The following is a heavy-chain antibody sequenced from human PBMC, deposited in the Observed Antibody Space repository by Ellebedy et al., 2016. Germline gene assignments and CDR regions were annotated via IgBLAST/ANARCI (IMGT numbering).Heavy chain of an antibody. CDR3: ARARYYYDSSGYYNSYWYFDL. Sequence: GGSLRLSXVASGFSFGSHGMHWVRQAPGKGLEWVAVISYDENKRNYADSVNGRFTISRDNSKNTLYLQMNSLRFEDTAVYYCARARYYYDSSGYYNSYWYFDLWGRGTLVTVSS. D-gene: IGHD3-22*01. J-gene: IGHJ2*01. CDR2: ISYDENKR. V-gene: IGHV3-30*03. CDR1: GFSFGSHG.